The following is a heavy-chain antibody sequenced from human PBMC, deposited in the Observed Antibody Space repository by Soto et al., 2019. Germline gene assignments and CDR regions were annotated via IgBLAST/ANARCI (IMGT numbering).Heavy chain of an antibody. Sequence: QVQLVQSGAEVKKPGASVKVSCKASGYTFTSYYMHWVRQAPGQGLEWMGIINPSGGSTSYAQKFQGRVTMTRDTSTSTVYMELSSLRSEDTAVYYCARYLSPYSSSWYVPDSWGQGTLVTVSS. D-gene: IGHD6-13*01. CDR1: GYTFTSYY. V-gene: IGHV1-46*01. J-gene: IGHJ4*02. CDR3: ARYLSPYSSSWYVPDS. CDR2: INPSGGST.